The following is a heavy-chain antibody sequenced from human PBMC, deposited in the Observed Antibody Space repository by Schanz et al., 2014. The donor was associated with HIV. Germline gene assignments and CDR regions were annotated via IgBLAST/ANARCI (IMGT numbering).Heavy chain of an antibody. D-gene: IGHD6-19*01. V-gene: IGHV3-64*02. CDR1: GFTFRHYA. CDR2: ISSKGIDT. CDR3: ARSRSGWLTPFDY. J-gene: IGHJ4*02. Sequence: EVQLVESGEGFVQPGGSLRLSCAASGFTFRHYAMHWVRRAPGKGLEYVSGISSKGIDTYYGDSVKGRFTISRDNSKDSLYLQMGTLRLEDMGMYYCARSRSGWLTPFDYWGQGTLVTVSS.